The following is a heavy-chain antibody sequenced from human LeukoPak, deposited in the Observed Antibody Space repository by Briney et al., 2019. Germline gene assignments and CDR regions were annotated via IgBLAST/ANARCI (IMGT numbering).Heavy chain of an antibody. CDR1: GGSFSGYY. CDR3: ARGGLITFGGVIVSFDY. J-gene: IGHJ4*02. D-gene: IGHD3-16*02. Sequence: SETLSLTCAVYGGSFSGYYWSWIRQPPGKGLEWIGEINHSGSTNYNPSLKRRVTISVDTSKNQFSLKLSSVTAADTAVYYCARGGLITFGGVIVSFDYWGQGTLVTVSS. CDR2: INHSGST. V-gene: IGHV4-34*01.